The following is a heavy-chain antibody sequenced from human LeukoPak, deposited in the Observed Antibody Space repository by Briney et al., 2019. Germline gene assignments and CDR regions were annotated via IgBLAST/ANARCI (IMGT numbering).Heavy chain of an antibody. J-gene: IGHJ3*02. CDR1: GFTFSSYA. CDR2: NSGSGGST. D-gene: IGHD3-22*01. CDR3: AKSYYYYSSGYYSDAFDI. Sequence: GSLRLSCAASGFTFSSYAMSWVRPAPGKGLEWVSANSGSGGSTYYADSVKGRFTISRDNSKNTLYLQMNSLRAEDTAVYYCAKSYYYYSSGYYSDAFDIWGQGTMVTVSS. V-gene: IGHV3-23*01.